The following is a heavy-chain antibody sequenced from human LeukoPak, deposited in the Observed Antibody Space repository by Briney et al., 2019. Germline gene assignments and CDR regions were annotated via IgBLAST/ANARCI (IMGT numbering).Heavy chain of an antibody. J-gene: IGHJ4*02. V-gene: IGHV1-18*01. CDR2: ISAYNGST. CDR1: GYTFTSYG. Sequence: ASVKVSCKASGYTFTSYGISWVRQAPGQGLEWMGWISAYNGSTNYAQKLQGRVTMTTDTSTSTAYMELSSLRSEDTAVYYCAGSTVTTSNFDYWGQGTLVTVSS. D-gene: IGHD4-17*01. CDR3: AGSTVTTSNFDY.